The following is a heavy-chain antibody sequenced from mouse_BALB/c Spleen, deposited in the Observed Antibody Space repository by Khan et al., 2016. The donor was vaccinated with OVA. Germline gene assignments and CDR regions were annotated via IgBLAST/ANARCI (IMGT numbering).Heavy chain of an antibody. Sequence: EVELVESGGGLVQPGGSRKLSCAASGFTFSSFGMHWVRQAPEKGLEWVAYISSGSSTIYYADTVKGRFTISRDNPKNTLFLQLTSLRSEDTAMYYCARGRNYYGSSPYYFDYWGQGTTLTVSS. J-gene: IGHJ2*01. D-gene: IGHD1-1*01. V-gene: IGHV5-17*02. CDR1: GFTFSSFG. CDR3: ARGRNYYGSSPYYFDY. CDR2: ISSGSSTI.